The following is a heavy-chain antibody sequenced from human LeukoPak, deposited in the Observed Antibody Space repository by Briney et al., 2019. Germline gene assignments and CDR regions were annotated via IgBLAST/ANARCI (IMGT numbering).Heavy chain of an antibody. CDR1: GFTFSSYA. Sequence: GGSLRLSCAASGFTFSSYAMSWVRQAPGKGLEWVAVISYDGNNKYYADSVKGRFTISRDNSKNTLYLQMNSLRAEDTAVYYCARGRGAVAGTGGFYFDYWGQGTLVTVSS. CDR2: ISYDGNNK. D-gene: IGHD6-19*01. CDR3: ARGRGAVAGTGGFYFDY. V-gene: IGHV3-30*03. J-gene: IGHJ4*02.